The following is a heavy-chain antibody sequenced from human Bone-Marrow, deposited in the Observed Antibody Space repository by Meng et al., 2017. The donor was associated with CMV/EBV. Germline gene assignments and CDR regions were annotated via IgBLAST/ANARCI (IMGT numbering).Heavy chain of an antibody. CDR3: ARDVATRLDY. D-gene: IGHD4-23*01. V-gene: IGHV3-48*03. Sequence: GGSLRLSCVGSGFIFSSYEMIWVRQAPGKGLEWVSYITGSGRTIYYAESVKGRFTISRDNAKNSLYVRMTSLSPEDTGIYYCARDVATRLDYWGQGTQVTVSS. J-gene: IGHJ4*02. CDR2: ITGSGRTI. CDR1: GFIFSSYE.